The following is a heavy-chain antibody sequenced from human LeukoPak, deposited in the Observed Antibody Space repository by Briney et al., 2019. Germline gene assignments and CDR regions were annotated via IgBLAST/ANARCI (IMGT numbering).Heavy chain of an antibody. Sequence: SETLSLTCTVSGGSISSGDYYWSWIRQPPGKGLEWIGYIYYSGSTYYNPSLKSRVTISVDTSKNQFSLKLSSVTAADTAVYYCARSGRRLPVPYFDYWGQGTLVTVSS. CDR1: GGSISSGDYY. V-gene: IGHV4-30-4*01. CDR2: IYYSGST. D-gene: IGHD6-25*01. J-gene: IGHJ4*02. CDR3: ARSGRRLPVPYFDY.